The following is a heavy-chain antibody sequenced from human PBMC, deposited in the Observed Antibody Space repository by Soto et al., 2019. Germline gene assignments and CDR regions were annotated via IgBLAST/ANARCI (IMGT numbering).Heavy chain of an antibody. D-gene: IGHD1-20*01. V-gene: IGHV4-30-2*01. CDR1: GGSISSGGYS. J-gene: IGHJ5*02. Sequence: QLQLQESGSGLVKPSQTLSLTCAVSGGSISSGGYSWSWIRQPPGKGLEWIGYIYHSGSTYYNPSLKSRVTISVDRSKNQFSLKLSSVTAADTAVYYCARGHNSNDGVGWFDPWGQGTLVTVSS. CDR3: ARGHNSNDGVGWFDP. CDR2: IYHSGST.